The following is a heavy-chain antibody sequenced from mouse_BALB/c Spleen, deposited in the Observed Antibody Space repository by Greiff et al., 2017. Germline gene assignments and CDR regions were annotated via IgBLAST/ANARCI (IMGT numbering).Heavy chain of an antibody. D-gene: IGHD2-4*01. J-gene: IGHJ2*01. CDR3: ARSDDYDVFDY. CDR1: GFTFSSFG. Sequence: EVKLVESGGGLVQPGGSRKLSCAASGFTFSSFGMHWVRQAPEKGLEWVAYISSGSSTIYYADTVKGRFTISRDNPKNTLFLQMTSLRSEDTAMYYCARSDDYDVFDYWGQGTTLTVSS. CDR2: ISSGSSTI. V-gene: IGHV5-17*02.